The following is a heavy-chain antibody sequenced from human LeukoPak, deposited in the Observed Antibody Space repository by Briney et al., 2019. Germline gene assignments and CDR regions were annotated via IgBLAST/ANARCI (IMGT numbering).Heavy chain of an antibody. V-gene: IGHV3-23*01. CDR1: GFSFSSYT. Sequence: GGSLRLSCAASGFSFSSYTMTWVRQAPGKGLEWVSSIRGSGADKYYADSVKGRFSISRDNSQDTLSLQMNSLRAEDTAVYYCAKISWDGRGTFDWGRGTLVTVSS. D-gene: IGHD1/OR15-1a*01. CDR3: AKISWDGRGTFD. CDR2: IRGSGADK. J-gene: IGHJ4*02.